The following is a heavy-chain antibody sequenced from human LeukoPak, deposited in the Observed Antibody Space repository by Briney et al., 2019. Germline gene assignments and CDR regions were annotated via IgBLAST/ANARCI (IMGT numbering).Heavy chain of an antibody. Sequence: PSETLSLTCAVYGGSFSGYYWSWIRQPPGKGLEWIGEINHSGSTNYNPSLKSRVTISVDTSKNQFSLKLSSVTAADTAVYYCARGRGYCSGGSCYPPFLFDYWGQGTLVTVSS. CDR2: INHSGST. V-gene: IGHV4-34*01. CDR3: ARGRGYCSGGSCYPPFLFDY. D-gene: IGHD2-15*01. CDR1: GGSFSGYY. J-gene: IGHJ4*02.